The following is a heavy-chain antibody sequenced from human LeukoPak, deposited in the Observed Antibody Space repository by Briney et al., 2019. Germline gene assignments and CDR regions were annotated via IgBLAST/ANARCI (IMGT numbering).Heavy chain of an antibody. D-gene: IGHD6-19*01. CDR2: INHSGST. CDR3: ARGQAVAGRLGYYGMDV. CDR1: GGSFSGYY. V-gene: IGHV4-34*01. J-gene: IGHJ6*02. Sequence: SETLSLTCAVYGGSFSGYYWSWIRQPPGKGLEWIGEINHSGSTNYNPSLKSRVTISVDTSKNQFSLKLSSVTAADTAVYYCARGQAVAGRLGYYGMDVWGQGTTVTVSS.